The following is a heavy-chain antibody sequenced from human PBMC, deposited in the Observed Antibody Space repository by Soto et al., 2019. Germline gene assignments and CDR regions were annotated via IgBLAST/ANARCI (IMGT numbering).Heavy chain of an antibody. D-gene: IGHD6-13*01. CDR1: GFTFSSYG. Sequence: QVQLVESGGGVVQPGRSLRLSCAASGFTFSSYGMHWVRQAPGKGLEWVAVISYDGSNKYYADSVKGRFTISRDNSKNTLYLQMNSLRAEDTAVYYCAKELGIAAELDYWGQATLVTVSS. V-gene: IGHV3-30*18. CDR2: ISYDGSNK. CDR3: AKELGIAAELDY. J-gene: IGHJ4*02.